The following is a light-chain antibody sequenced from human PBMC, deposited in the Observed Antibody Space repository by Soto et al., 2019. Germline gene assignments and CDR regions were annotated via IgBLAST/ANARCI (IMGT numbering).Light chain of an antibody. V-gene: IGKV3-20*01. CDR1: QSVSSSY. CDR2: AAS. J-gene: IGKJ4*01. Sequence: EIVLTQSPGTLSLSPGERATLSCRASQSVSSSYLAWYQQKPGQAPRLLIYAASSRATGIPDRFSGSGSGTDFTLTISRLEPGDIAVFYCQQYGTSPATFGGGTTVEIK. CDR3: QQYGTSPAT.